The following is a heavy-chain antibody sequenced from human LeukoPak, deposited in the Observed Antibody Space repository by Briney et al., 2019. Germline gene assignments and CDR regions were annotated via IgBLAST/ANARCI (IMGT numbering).Heavy chain of an antibody. CDR3: ARGDDIVVVPAAHADY. CDR1: GFTFSSYG. V-gene: IGHV3-30*02. Sequence: GGSLRLSCAASGFTFSSYGMHWVRQAPGKRLEWVAFIRYDGSNKYYADSVKGRFTISRDNSKNTLYLQMNSLRAEDTAVYYCARGDDIVVVPAAHADYWGQGTLVTVSS. J-gene: IGHJ4*02. D-gene: IGHD2-2*01. CDR2: IRYDGSNK.